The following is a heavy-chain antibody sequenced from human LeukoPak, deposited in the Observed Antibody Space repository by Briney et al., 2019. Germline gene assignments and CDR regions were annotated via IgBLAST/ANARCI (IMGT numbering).Heavy chain of an antibody. D-gene: IGHD5-12*01. V-gene: IGHV3-23*01. CDR3: AKGAGYSGHDLSSYFDY. Sequence: GGSLRLSCAASEFTFTSYAMSWVRQPPGKGLEWVSAISGSAGGTYYADSVKGRFTISRDNSKNTLYLLMHSLRAEDTAVYYCAKGAGYSGHDLSSYFDYWGQGILVTVSS. CDR1: EFTFTSYA. CDR2: ISGSAGGT. J-gene: IGHJ4*02.